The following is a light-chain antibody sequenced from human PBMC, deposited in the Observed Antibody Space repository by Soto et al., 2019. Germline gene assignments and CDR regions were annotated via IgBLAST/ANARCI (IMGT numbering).Light chain of an antibody. CDR3: QQYGNSLGT. J-gene: IGKJ1*01. V-gene: IGKV3-20*01. CDR2: DAS. Sequence: EVVLTQSPGTLSLSPGERATLSCRASQSVSSSYLAWYQQKPGQAPSLLIYDASTRATGIPDRFSGSGSGTDFTLTISRLEPEGFAVYYCQQYGNSLGTFGQGTKVEIK. CDR1: QSVSSSY.